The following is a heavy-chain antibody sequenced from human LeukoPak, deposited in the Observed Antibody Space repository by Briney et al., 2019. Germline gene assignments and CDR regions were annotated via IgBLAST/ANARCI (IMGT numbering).Heavy chain of an antibody. CDR3: ARGGRGSI. Sequence: GGSLRLSCAASGFTFSSYDMTWVRQAPGRGLEWVSSIRPSGDNTYYADSVKGRFTISRDNAKNSLYLQMNSLRTEDTAVYYCARGGRGSIWGQGTLVTVSS. D-gene: IGHD1-26*01. V-gene: IGHV3-21*01. J-gene: IGHJ4*02. CDR2: IRPSGDNT. CDR1: GFTFSSYD.